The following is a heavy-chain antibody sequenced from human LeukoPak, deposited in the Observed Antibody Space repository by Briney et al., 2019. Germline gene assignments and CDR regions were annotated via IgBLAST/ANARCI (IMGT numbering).Heavy chain of an antibody. J-gene: IGHJ4*02. CDR2: ISSSGSTI. Sequence: PGGSLRLSCAASGFTFSSYAMSWVRQAPGKGLEWVSYISSSGSTIYYADSVKGRFTISRDNAKNSLYLQMNSLRAEDTAVYYCARDNDSSGYSFYFRYYFDYWGQGTLVTVSS. V-gene: IGHV3-48*04. D-gene: IGHD3-22*01. CDR3: ARDNDSSGYSFYFRYYFDY. CDR1: GFTFSSYA.